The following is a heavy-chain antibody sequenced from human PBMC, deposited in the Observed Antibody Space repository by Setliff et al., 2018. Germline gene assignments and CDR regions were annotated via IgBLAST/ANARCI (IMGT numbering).Heavy chain of an antibody. CDR1: GDSMNDNH. J-gene: IGHJ4*02. CDR2: IYTSGGT. Sequence: NPSETLSLTCNVSGDSMNDNHWTWIRQPPGKGLEWIGYIYTSGGTNYNPPLKSRVTISVDMSKNQFSLKLSSVIAADTAVYYCARGVSSVSWTPRYWGRGILVTVSS. V-gene: IGHV4-4*08. CDR3: ARGVSSVSWTPRY. D-gene: IGHD6-19*01.